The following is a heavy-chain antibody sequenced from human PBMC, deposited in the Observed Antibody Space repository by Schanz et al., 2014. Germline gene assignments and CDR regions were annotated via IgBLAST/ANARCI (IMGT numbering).Heavy chain of an antibody. CDR1: GYSFTGYY. J-gene: IGHJ4*02. Sequence: QVQLVQSGVEVKKPGASVKVSCKASGYSFTGYYMNWVRQAPGQGLEWMGWINPSSGGTNYAQKFQGRVSMTRDTSVNTAYMELSSLTSADTAIYFCARDKSEHHLLFFDFWGQGALVTVSP. CDR3: ARDKSEHHLLFFDF. CDR2: INPSSGGT. V-gene: IGHV1-2*02.